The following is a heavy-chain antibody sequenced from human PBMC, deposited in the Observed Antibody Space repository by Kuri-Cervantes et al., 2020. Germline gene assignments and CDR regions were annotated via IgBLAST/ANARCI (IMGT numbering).Heavy chain of an antibody. D-gene: IGHD3-22*01. CDR1: GFTFSSYA. V-gene: IGHV3-23*01. J-gene: IGHJ4*02. Sequence: GESLKISCAASGFTFSSYAMSWVRQAPGKGLEWVSGISGSGGSTYYADSVKGRFTISRDNSKNTLYLQMNSLRAEDTAVYHCAKDSFNYYDSSGYYQTHYFDSWGQGTLVTVSS. CDR2: ISGSGGST. CDR3: AKDSFNYYDSSGYYQTHYFDS.